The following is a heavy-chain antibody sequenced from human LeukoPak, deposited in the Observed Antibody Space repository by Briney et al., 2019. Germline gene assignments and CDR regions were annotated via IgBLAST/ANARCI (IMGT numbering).Heavy chain of an antibody. CDR3: AKDPRRAWIQLCPSFDY. CDR1: GFTFSSYA. D-gene: IGHD5-18*01. V-gene: IGHV3-23*01. Sequence: GGSLRLSCAASGFTFSSYAMSWVRQAPGKGLEWVSAISGSGGSTYYADSVKGRFTISRDNSKNTLYLQMNSLRAEDTAVYYCAKDPRRAWIQLCPSFDYWGQGTLVTVSS. CDR2: ISGSGGST. J-gene: IGHJ4*02.